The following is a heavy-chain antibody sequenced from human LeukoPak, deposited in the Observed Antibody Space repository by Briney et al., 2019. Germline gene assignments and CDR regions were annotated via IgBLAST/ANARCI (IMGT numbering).Heavy chain of an antibody. Sequence: SVKVSCKASGGTFSSYAISWVRQAPGQGLEWMGGIIPIFGTANYAQKFQGRVTITADESTSTAYMELSSLRSEDTAVYYCARDLYDSSGYFVRGFDYWGQGTLVTVSS. CDR3: ARDLYDSSGYFVRGFDY. D-gene: IGHD3-22*01. CDR2: IIPIFGTA. V-gene: IGHV1-69*13. J-gene: IGHJ4*02. CDR1: GGTFSSYA.